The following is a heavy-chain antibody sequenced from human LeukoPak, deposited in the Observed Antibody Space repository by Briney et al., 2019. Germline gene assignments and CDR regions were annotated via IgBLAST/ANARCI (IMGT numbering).Heavy chain of an antibody. CDR1: GGSISSSSYY. CDR3: AGRVVPAALFDP. D-gene: IGHD2-2*01. Sequence: SETLSLTCTVSGGSISSSSYYWGWIRQPPGKGLEWIESIYYSGSTYYNPSLKSRVTISVDTSKNQFSLKLSSVTAADTAVYYCAGRVVPAALFDPWGQGTLVTVSS. J-gene: IGHJ5*02. CDR2: IYYSGST. V-gene: IGHV4-39*01.